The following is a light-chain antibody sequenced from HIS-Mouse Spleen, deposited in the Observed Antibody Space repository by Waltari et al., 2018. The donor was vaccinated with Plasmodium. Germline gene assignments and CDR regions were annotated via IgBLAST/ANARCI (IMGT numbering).Light chain of an antibody. CDR3: CSYAGSSTWV. Sequence: QSALTQPASLSGSPVQSITLPCTGTCRDCGSYKLGSWYQQHPGKAPKLMIYEGSKRPSGVSNRFSGSKSGNTASLTISGLQAEDEADYYCCSYAGSSTWVFGGGTKLTVL. J-gene: IGLJ3*02. V-gene: IGLV2-23*01. CDR2: EGS. CDR1: CRDCGSYKL.